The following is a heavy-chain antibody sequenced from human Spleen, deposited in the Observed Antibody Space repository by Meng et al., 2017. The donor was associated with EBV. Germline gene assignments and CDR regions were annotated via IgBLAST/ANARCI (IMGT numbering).Heavy chain of an antibody. V-gene: IGHV4-34*01. D-gene: IGHD1-14*01. Sequence: QVQLQQWGAGLLKPSETLSLTCAVYGGSFSGYYWSGIRQPPGKGLEWIGEINHSGSTNYNPSLKSRVTLSVDTSANQFSLKLTSLTAADTAVYYCARDQPGWFDPWGQGTLVTVSS. J-gene: IGHJ5*02. CDR3: ARDQPGWFDP. CDR1: GGSFSGYY. CDR2: INHSGST.